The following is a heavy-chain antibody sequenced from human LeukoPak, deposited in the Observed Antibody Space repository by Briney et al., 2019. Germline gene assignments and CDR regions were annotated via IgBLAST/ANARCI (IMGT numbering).Heavy chain of an antibody. CDR3: ARVRAAAGDDAFDI. Sequence: GASVKVSCKASGGTFSSYAISWVRQAPGQGLEWMGGIIPIFGTANYAQKFQGRVTITADESTSTAYMELSSLRSEGTAVYYCARVRAAAGDDAFDIWGQGTMVTVSS. V-gene: IGHV1-69*13. CDR1: GGTFSSYA. CDR2: IIPIFGTA. J-gene: IGHJ3*02. D-gene: IGHD6-13*01.